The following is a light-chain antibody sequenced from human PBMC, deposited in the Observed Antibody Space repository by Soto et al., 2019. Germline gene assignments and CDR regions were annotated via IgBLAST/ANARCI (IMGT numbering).Light chain of an antibody. CDR3: QQYGSSPRT. J-gene: IGKJ1*01. CDR2: GVS. CDR1: QSVGSN. V-gene: IGKV3-20*01. Sequence: DIVLTQSPGTLSLSPGERATLSLRASQSVGSNLAWYQQKPAQAPRLLIYGVSTRATGTPARFTGSGSGTDFTLTITTLEPEDFAVYYCQQYGSSPRTFGLGTKVDIK.